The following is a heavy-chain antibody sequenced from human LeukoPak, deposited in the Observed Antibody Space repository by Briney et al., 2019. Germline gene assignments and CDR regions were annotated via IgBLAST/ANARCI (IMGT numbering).Heavy chain of an antibody. CDR3: ARDLGQQLVSYYYYGMDV. Sequence: GGSLRLSCAASGFTFSSYGMHWVRQAPGKGLEWVADIWYDGSNKYYADSVKGRFTISRDNSKNTLYLQMNSLSAEDTAVYYCARDLGQQLVSYYYYGMDVWGQGTTVTVSS. CDR1: GFTFSSYG. CDR2: IWYDGSNK. V-gene: IGHV3-33*01. D-gene: IGHD6-13*01. J-gene: IGHJ6*02.